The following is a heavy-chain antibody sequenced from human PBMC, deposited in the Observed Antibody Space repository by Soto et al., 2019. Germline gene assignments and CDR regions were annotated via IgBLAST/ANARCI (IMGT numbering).Heavy chain of an antibody. CDR3: AGGSDYDYIWGSYPLDY. CDR2: ISSSSSTT. CDR1: GFTFSSYS. D-gene: IGHD3-16*01. Sequence: GGSLRLSCAASGFTFSSYSMNWVRQAPGKGLEWVSYISSSSSTTYYADSVKGRFTISRDNAKNSLYLQMNSLRAEDTAVYYCAGGSDYDYIWGSYPLDYWGQGTLVTVSS. V-gene: IGHV3-48*01. J-gene: IGHJ4*02.